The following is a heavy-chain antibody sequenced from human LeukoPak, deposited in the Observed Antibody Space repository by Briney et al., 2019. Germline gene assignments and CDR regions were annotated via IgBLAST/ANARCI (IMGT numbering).Heavy chain of an antibody. Sequence: GASVKVSCKASGYTFTSYGISWVRQAPGQGLEWMGWISAYNGNTNYAQNLRGRVTMTTDTSTSTAYMELRSLRSDDTAVYYCARIYDSSDYYFRHFDYWGQGALVTVSP. J-gene: IGHJ4*02. V-gene: IGHV1-18*01. CDR1: GYTFTSYG. CDR2: ISAYNGNT. CDR3: ARIYDSSDYYFRHFDY. D-gene: IGHD3-22*01.